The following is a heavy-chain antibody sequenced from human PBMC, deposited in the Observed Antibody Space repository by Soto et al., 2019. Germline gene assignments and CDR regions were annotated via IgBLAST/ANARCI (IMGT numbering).Heavy chain of an antibody. J-gene: IGHJ5*02. CDR2: ISAYNGNT. D-gene: IGHD2-2*01. Sequence: ASVKVSCKASGYTFTGYGISWVRQAPGQGLEWMGWISAYNGNTNYAQKLQGRVTMTTDTSTSTAYMELRSLRSDDTAVYYCARGKYQLLLDWFDPWGQGTLVTVSS. V-gene: IGHV1-18*01. CDR3: ARGKYQLLLDWFDP. CDR1: GYTFTGYG.